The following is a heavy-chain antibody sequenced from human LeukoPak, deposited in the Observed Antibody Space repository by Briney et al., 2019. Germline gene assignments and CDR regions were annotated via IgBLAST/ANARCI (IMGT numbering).Heavy chain of an antibody. CDR1: GFTFSSYA. V-gene: IGHV3-33*08. Sequence: GGSLRLSCAASGFTFSSYAMHWVRQAPGKGLEWVAVIWYDGSNKYYADSVKGRFTISRDNSKNTLYLQMNSLRAEDTAVYYCARSSGFGEFDYYYGMDVWGQGTTVTVSS. D-gene: IGHD3-10*01. CDR3: ARSSGFGEFDYYYGMDV. CDR2: IWYDGSNK. J-gene: IGHJ6*02.